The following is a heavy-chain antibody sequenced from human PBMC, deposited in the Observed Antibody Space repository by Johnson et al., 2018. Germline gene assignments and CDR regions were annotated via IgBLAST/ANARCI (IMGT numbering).Heavy chain of an antibody. J-gene: IGHJ6*02. CDR3: ARHRGYSYGSYYYELDV. D-gene: IGHD5-18*01. CDR2: ILPGDSAT. Sequence: VQLVESGAEVKKPGESXKISCKGSGYSFPSYWIGWVRQMPGKGLEWMGIILPGDSATTYKPSFQGQVTISVDKSIRTAYLQWRRLKAPDTAMYYCARHRGYSYGSYYYELDVWGQGTTVTVSS. CDR1: GYSFPSYW. V-gene: IGHV5-51*01.